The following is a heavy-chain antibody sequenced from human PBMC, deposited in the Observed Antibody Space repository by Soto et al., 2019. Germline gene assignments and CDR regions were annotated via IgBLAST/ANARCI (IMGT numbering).Heavy chain of an antibody. CDR2: IYSDGSHQ. CDR3: ARDRRVIPDADMDY. J-gene: IGHJ4*02. V-gene: IGHV3-30*03. CDR1: GFTFSMYG. D-gene: IGHD2-21*01. Sequence: ESGVGVVQPGSSLRLSCEASGFTFSMYGMHWVRQAPGKGLEWVGVIYSDGSHQYYGDSVKGRFTISRDNSNKMVYLQMTGLRLDDSALYYCARDRRVIPDADMDYWGQGVLVTVSS.